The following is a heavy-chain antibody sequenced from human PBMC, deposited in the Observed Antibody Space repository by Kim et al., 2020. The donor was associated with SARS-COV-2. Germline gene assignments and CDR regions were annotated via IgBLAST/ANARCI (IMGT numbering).Heavy chain of an antibody. CDR2: INHSGST. CDR1: GGSFSGYY. Sequence: SETLSLTCAVYGGSFSGYYWSWIRQPPGKGLEWIGEINHSGSTDYNPSLKSRVTISVHTSKNQFSLKLSSVTAADTPLYYCALGASGNAHYYYGMDVWG. V-gene: IGHV4-34*01. J-gene: IGHJ6*02. D-gene: IGHD3-10*01. CDR3: ALGASGNAHYYYGMDV.